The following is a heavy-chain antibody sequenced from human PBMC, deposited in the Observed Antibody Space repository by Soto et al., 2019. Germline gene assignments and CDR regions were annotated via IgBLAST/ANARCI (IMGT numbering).Heavy chain of an antibody. D-gene: IGHD4-17*01. CDR1: GLTFNNYA. Sequence: EVQLLESGGGLVQPGGSLRLSCAASGLTFNNYAMNWVRQAPGKGPEWVSVISGGGDFIYYADSVKGRFTISRDNSENTLYLQMSSLTTADTAVYYCARAQLKDGDYLCADWGQGTLVTVSS. CDR2: ISGGGDFI. CDR3: ARAQLKDGDYLCAD. J-gene: IGHJ4*02. V-gene: IGHV3-23*01.